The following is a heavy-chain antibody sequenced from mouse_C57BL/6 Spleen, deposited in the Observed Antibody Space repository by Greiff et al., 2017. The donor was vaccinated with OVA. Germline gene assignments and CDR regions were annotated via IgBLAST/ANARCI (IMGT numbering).Heavy chain of an antibody. Sequence: VQLQQSGAELVKPGASVKMSCKASGYTFTSYWITWVKQRPGQGLEWIGDIYPGSGSTNYNEKFKSKATLTVDTSSSTAYMQLSSLTSEDSAVYYCARHHYYGSSPYFDYWGQGTTLTVSS. V-gene: IGHV1-55*01. CDR2: IYPGSGST. CDR1: GYTFTSYW. D-gene: IGHD1-1*01. J-gene: IGHJ2*01. CDR3: ARHHYYGSSPYFDY.